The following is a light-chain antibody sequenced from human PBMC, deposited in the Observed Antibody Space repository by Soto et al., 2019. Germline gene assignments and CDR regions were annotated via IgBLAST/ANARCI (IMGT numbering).Light chain of an antibody. V-gene: IGKV1-5*03. J-gene: IGKJ1*01. Sequence: DIQMTQSPSTLSASVGDRVTITCRASQSISSWLAWYQQKPGKAPKLLIYNASSLERGVPSRFSGSGSGTECTLTISSLQPDDFATYYCQQYNSYSWTFGQGTKVEIK. CDR1: QSISSW. CDR3: QQYNSYSWT. CDR2: NAS.